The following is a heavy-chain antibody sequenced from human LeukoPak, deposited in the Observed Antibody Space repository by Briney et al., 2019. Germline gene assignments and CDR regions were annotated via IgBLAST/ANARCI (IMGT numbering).Heavy chain of an antibody. CDR2: LSGSGAGT. CDR3: TTRKSSGSYYGYYYGMDV. V-gene: IGHV3-23*01. J-gene: IGHJ6*02. CDR1: GFTFSDYA. Sequence: GGSLRLSCAASGFTFSDYALGWVRQAPGRGLEWVATLSGSGAGTYYSDSVQGRFTISRDNSKRTLFLQMNSLRAEDTAVYYCTTRKSSGSYYGYYYGMDVWGQGTTVTVSS. D-gene: IGHD1-26*01.